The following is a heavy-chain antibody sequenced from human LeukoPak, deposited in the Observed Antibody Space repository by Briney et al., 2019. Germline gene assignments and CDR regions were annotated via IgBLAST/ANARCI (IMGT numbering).Heavy chain of an antibody. CDR3: ASDEGNYFDY. CDR1: GFTFSNYW. V-gene: IGHV3-7*04. CDR2: IKQDGSEN. Sequence: GGSLRLSCAPSGFTFSNYWMAWVRQAPGKGLEWMGNIKQDGSENCYVDSVKGRFTFTRDNARNSLFLQMNSLRAEDTAIYYCASDEGNYFDYWGQGTLVTVSS. J-gene: IGHJ4*02.